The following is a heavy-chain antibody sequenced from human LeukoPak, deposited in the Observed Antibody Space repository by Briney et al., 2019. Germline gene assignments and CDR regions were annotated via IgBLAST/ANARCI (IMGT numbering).Heavy chain of an antibody. D-gene: IGHD5-18*01. Sequence: GGSLRLSCAASGFTFSSYAMSWVRQAPGKGLEWVSIISGSGGSGSGGSTFYADSVKGRFTISRDNSKNTLYLQMNSLRAEDTAIYYCAKHGCSSEYYHMDVWGQGTTVTVSS. CDR3: AKHGCSSEYYHMDV. J-gene: IGHJ6*02. CDR2: ISGSGGSGSGGST. V-gene: IGHV3-23*01. CDR1: GFTFSSYA.